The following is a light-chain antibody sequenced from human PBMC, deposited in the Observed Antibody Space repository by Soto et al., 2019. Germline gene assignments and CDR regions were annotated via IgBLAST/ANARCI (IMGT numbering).Light chain of an antibody. CDR2: GAS. CDR3: QQYHNWPPFT. Sequence: EIVMTQSPATLSVSPGERATLSCRASQSVSSNLAWYQQKPGQAPRLLIYGASTRATGIPARFSGSGSGTEFNLTISSLQSEDVAVYYCQQYHNWPPFTFGPGTKVDVK. J-gene: IGKJ3*01. V-gene: IGKV3-15*01. CDR1: QSVSSN.